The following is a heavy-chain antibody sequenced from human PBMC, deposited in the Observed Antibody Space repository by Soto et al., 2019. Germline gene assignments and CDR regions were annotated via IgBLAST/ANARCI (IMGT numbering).Heavy chain of an antibody. CDR2: MYYTGVT. CDR1: GASVSSGNYY. Sequence: SETLSLTCTVSGASVSSGNYYWSWIRQSPGKGLEWIGFMYYTGVTSYNPSLKNRGTISVDTPKNQFSLKLSSVTAADTAVYYCARGNGNLSSKNDYWGQGTLVTVSS. CDR3: ARGNGNLSSKNDY. J-gene: IGHJ4*02. V-gene: IGHV4-61*01. D-gene: IGHD6-6*01.